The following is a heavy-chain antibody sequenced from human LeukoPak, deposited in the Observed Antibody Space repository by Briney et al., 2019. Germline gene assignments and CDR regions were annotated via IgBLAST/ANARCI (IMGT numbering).Heavy chain of an antibody. CDR1: GFTFSSYG. D-gene: IGHD6-13*01. J-gene: IGHJ5*02. CDR3: AKGCSSSWYCGWFDP. CDR2: IRYDGSNK. V-gene: IGHV3-30*02. Sequence: GGSLRLSCAASGFTFSSYGMHWVRQAPGKGLEWVAFIRYDGSNKYYADSVKGRFTISRDNSKNTLYLQMNSLRAEDTAVYYCAKGCSSSWYCGWFDPWGQGTLVTVSS.